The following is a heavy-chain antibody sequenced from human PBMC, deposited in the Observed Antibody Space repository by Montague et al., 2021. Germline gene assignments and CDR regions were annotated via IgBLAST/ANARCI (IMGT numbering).Heavy chain of an antibody. CDR2: Q. CDR3: ARVIFDCSSPSCYT. Sequence: QEYAESVKSRITINPDASKNQFSLQLNSVTPEDTAVYYCARVIFDCSSPSCYTWGQGTLVTV. D-gene: IGHD2-2*02. V-gene: IGHV6-1*01. J-gene: IGHJ4*02.